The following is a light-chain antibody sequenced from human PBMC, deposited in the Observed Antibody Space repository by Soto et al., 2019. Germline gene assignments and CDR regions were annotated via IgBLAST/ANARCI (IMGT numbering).Light chain of an antibody. CDR1: QSVNIY. V-gene: IGKV3-11*01. Sequence: EIVWTQSPATLSLSPGERATLSCRASQSVNIYLAWYQQKPGQAPRLLIYDTSNRATGIPARFSGSGSGTDFTLTISSLEPEDIAVYYCQQRSNWRVTFGGGTKVEIK. CDR3: QQRSNWRVT. CDR2: DTS. J-gene: IGKJ4*01.